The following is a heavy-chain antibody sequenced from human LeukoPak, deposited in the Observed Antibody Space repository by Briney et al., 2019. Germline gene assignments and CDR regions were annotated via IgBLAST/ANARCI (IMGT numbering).Heavy chain of an antibody. J-gene: IGHJ4*02. V-gene: IGHV3-21*01. D-gene: IGHD1-26*01. Sequence: GGSLRLSCAASGFTFTNYNMDWVRQAPGEGLEWVSSITSSGRYIDYADSVKGRFTISRDNAKNSLYLQMNSLRAEDTAVYYCARDRGSYTLEYWGQGTLVTVSS. CDR3: ARDRGSYTLEY. CDR1: GFTFTNYN. CDR2: ITSSGRYI.